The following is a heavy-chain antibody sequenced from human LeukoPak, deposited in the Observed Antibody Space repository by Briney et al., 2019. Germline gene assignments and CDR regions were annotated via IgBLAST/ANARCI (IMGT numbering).Heavy chain of an antibody. CDR2: ISSSGGNT. CDR1: GFTFNKYA. V-gene: IGHV3-23*01. CDR3: ARVFYTIDY. D-gene: IGHD2/OR15-2a*01. Sequence: GGSLRLSCAASGFTFNKYAMTWVRQAPGKGLEWVSGISSSGGNTGNSDSVKGRFTISRDNSKNMLYLQMNSLRVEDTAIYYCARVFYTIDYWGQGILVTVSS. J-gene: IGHJ4*02.